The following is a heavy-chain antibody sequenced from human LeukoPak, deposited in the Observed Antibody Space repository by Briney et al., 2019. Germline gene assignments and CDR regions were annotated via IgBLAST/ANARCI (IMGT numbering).Heavy chain of an antibody. J-gene: IGHJ4*02. D-gene: IGHD3-3*01. V-gene: IGHV3-30*02. CDR2: IRYDGSNK. Sequence: GGSLRLSCAASGFTFSSYGMHWVRQAPGKGLEWVAFIRYDGSNKYYADSVKGRFTISRDNSKNTLYLQMNSLRAEDTAVYYCAKDPQGDFWSGYHFDYWGQGTLVTVSS. CDR3: AKDPQGDFWSGYHFDY. CDR1: GFTFSSYG.